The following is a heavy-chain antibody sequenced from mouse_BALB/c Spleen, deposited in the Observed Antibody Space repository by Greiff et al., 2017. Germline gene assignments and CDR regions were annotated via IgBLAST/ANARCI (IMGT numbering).Heavy chain of an antibody. CDR2: ISSGSSTI. D-gene: IGHD2-4*01. V-gene: IGHV5-17*02. Sequence: EVKLMESGGGLVQPGGSRKLSCAASGFTFSSFGMHWVRQAPEKGLEWVAYISSGSSTIYYADTVKGRFTISRDNPKNTLFLQMTSLRSEDTAMYYCARDYPCYFDDWGQGTTLTVSS. J-gene: IGHJ2*01. CDR1: GFTFSSFG. CDR3: ARDYPCYFDD.